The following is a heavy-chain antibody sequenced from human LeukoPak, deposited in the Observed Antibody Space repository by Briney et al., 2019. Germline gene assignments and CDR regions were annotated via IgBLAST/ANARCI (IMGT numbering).Heavy chain of an antibody. V-gene: IGHV4-39*01. D-gene: IGHD3-16*01. CDR1: GGSISGNYY. CDR3: ARLGDVEVNGGTLDY. J-gene: IGHJ4*02. CDR2: IFYSGKS. Sequence: SETLSLTCIVSGGSISGNYYWGWIRQPPGKGLEWIGSIFYSGKSNYNPSLKNRVSVSVDTSKNQFFLKLTSVTVADTAVYFCARLGDVEVNGGTLDYWGRGTLVTVSS.